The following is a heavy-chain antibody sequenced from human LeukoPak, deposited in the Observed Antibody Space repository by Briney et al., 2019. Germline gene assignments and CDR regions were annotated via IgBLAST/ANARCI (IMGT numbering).Heavy chain of an antibody. CDR1: GFIFSNYG. J-gene: IGHJ4*02. V-gene: IGHV3-33*01. D-gene: IGHD6-19*01. Sequence: PGGSLRLSCEASGFIFSNYGMHWVRQAPGKGLEWLALIWYDGQTKFYADSVKGRFTISRDNSGNTLFLHMTSPRVEDTAVYYCAREWGRIAVAGGPGYWGQGALVTVSS. CDR3: AREWGRIAVAGGPGY. CDR2: IWYDGQTK.